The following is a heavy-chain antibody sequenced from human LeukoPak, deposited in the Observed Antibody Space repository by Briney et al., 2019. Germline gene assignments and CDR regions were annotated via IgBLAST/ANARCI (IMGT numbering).Heavy chain of an antibody. Sequence: PSETLSLTCTVSGGSISSYYWSWIRQPPGKGLEWIGYIYYSGSTNYNPSLQSRVTISVDTSKNQFSLKLSSVTAADTAVYYCARGSFDFWSNWGQGTLVTVSS. V-gene: IGHV4-59*01. D-gene: IGHD3-3*01. J-gene: IGHJ4*02. CDR3: ARGSFDFWSN. CDR2: IYYSGST. CDR1: GGSISSYY.